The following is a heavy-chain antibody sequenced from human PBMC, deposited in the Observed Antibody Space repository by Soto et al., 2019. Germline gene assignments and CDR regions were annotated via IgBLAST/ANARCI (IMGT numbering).Heavy chain of an antibody. CDR1: GGTSNNNA. V-gene: IGHV1-69*13. CDR2: IVPVFGTA. D-gene: IGHD3-16*01. Sequence: SVKVSCKASGGTSNNNANSWVRQAPGQGLEWTGGIVPVFGTANYAQKFRGRVRITADDSTRTLNMELSSLRSDDTAVYSCAKLKGSATYYDDDYWGQGTLVTVSS. CDR3: AKLKGSATYYDDDY. J-gene: IGHJ4*02.